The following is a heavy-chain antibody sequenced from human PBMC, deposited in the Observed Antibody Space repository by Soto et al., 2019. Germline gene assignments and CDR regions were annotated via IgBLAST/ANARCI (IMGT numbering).Heavy chain of an antibody. Sequence: EVQLVESGGGLVQPGGSLRLSCAASGFTFSDHYMDWVRQAPGKGLEWVGRSRNKGDSYTTEYAASVKGRFIISRDDSNNSLYLQMNSLKTEDTAVYYCVRDSYTSFWGQGTLVTVSS. D-gene: IGHD2-2*02. CDR3: VRDSYTSF. V-gene: IGHV3-72*01. CDR2: SRNKGDSYTT. J-gene: IGHJ4*02. CDR1: GFTFSDHY.